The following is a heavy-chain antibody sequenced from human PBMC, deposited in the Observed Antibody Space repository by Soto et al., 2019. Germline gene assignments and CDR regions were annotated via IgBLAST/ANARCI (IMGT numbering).Heavy chain of an antibody. CDR2: IYHSGST. CDR1: GGSISSVGYS. J-gene: IGHJ4*02. CDR3: ARGPVRGIAARPTPFDY. D-gene: IGHD6-6*01. V-gene: IGHV4-30-2*01. Sequence: LSLTCAVAGGSISSVGYSWSWIRQRPVRGLEWIGYIYHSGSTYYNPSLKSRVTISVDRSKNQFSLKLSSVTAADTAVYYCARGPVRGIAARPTPFDYWGQGTLVTVSS.